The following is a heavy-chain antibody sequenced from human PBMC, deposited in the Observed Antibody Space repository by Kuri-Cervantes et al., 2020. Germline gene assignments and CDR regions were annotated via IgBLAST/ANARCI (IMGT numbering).Heavy chain of an antibody. J-gene: IGHJ4*02. CDR3: ASGYYYDSSGYFDY. Sequence: GESLKISCAASGFTFSSYAMHWVRQAPGKGLEWVSVIYSGGSTYYADSVKGRFTISRDNSKNTLYLQMNSLRAEDTAVYYCASGYYYDSSGYFDYWGQGTLVTVSS. D-gene: IGHD3-22*01. CDR1: GFTFSSYA. V-gene: IGHV3-66*01. CDR2: IYSGGST.